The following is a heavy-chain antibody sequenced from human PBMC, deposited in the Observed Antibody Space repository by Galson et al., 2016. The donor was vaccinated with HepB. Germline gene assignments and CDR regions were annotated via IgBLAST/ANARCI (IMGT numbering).Heavy chain of an antibody. CDR3: ARDPGRIAAAGHLDS. Sequence: SLRLSCAASGLTFSTYWMSWVRQAPGKGLEWVANIKQDGSEKYYVDSVKGRFTISRDNPNNTLYLQMDSLRAEDTAVYYCARDPGRIAAAGHLDSWGHGTLVTVSS. J-gene: IGHJ5*01. CDR1: GLTFSTYW. V-gene: IGHV3-7*03. CDR2: IKQDGSEK. D-gene: IGHD6-13*01.